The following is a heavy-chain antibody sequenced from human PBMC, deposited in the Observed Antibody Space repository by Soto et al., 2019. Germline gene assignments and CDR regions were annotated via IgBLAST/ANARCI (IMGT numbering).Heavy chain of an antibody. J-gene: IGHJ6*02. CDR1: GYTFTGYC. CDR2: INPNSGGT. Sequence: ASVKVSCKASGYTFTGYCMHWVRQAPGQGLEWMGWINPNSGGTNYAQKFQGWVTMTRDTSISTAYMELSRLRSDDTAVYYCAIADPPSYYYGMDVWGQGTTVTVSS. V-gene: IGHV1-2*04. CDR3: AIADPPSYYYGMDV.